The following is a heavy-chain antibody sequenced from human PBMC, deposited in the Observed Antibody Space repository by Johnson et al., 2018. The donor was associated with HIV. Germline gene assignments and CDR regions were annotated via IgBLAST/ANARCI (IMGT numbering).Heavy chain of an antibody. V-gene: IGHV3-53*01. CDR3: ARDQAGRGDAFDI. CDR1: GFTVSSNY. Sequence: VQLVESGGGLIQPGGSLRLSCAASGFTVSSNYMSWVRQAPGKGLEWVSVIYSGGSTYSAASVKGRFTISRDNSKNTVYLQMNSLRVEDTAVYYCARDQAGRGDAFDIWGQGTMVTVSS. D-gene: IGHD6-13*01. J-gene: IGHJ3*02. CDR2: IYSGGST.